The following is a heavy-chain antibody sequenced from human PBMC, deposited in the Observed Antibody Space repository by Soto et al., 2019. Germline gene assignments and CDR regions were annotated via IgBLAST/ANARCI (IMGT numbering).Heavy chain of an antibody. CDR3: ASNHPYSVNYGMDV. CDR1: GYSFTSYW. V-gene: IGHV5-10-1*01. J-gene: IGHJ6*02. CDR2: IDPSDSYT. D-gene: IGHD4-17*01. Sequence: PGESLKISCKGSGYSFTSYWISWVRQMPGKGLEWMGRIDPSDSYTNYSPSFQGHVTISADKSISTAYLQWSSLKASDTAMYYCASNHPYSVNYGMDVWRQGTTVTVSS.